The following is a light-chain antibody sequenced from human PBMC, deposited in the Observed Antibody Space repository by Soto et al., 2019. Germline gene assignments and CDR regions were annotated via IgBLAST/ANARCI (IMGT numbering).Light chain of an antibody. CDR1: QSVSSN. V-gene: IGKV3-15*01. CDR2: RAS. Sequence: DILMTQSPATLSLSPGGIATLSCRASQSVSSNLAWYQQKPGQAPRLLIQRASTRATGIPARFSGSGSGTEFTLTISSLQSEDFAVYFCQQYTNWPGTFGQGTKVEIK. CDR3: QQYTNWPGT. J-gene: IGKJ1*01.